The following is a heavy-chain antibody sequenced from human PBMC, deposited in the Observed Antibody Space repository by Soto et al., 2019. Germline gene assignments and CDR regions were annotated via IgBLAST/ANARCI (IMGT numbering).Heavy chain of an antibody. J-gene: IGHJ4*02. D-gene: IGHD2-2*02. CDR3: ARGGRELPYRNLDY. CDR2: ISYDGSNR. Sequence: GGSLRLSCAASGFSFSSFTMHWVRQAPGKGLEWLAMISYDGSNRYYTDSVKGRFTISRDNSKNTLYLQMNTLRPEDTAAYYCARGGRELPYRNLDYWGQGTLVTVSS. CDR1: GFSFSSFT. V-gene: IGHV3-30-3*01.